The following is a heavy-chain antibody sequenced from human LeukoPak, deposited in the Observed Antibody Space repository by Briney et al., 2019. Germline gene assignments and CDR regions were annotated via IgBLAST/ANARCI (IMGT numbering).Heavy chain of an antibody. CDR1: GLIFSHAS. V-gene: IGHV3-15*01. J-gene: IGHJ4*02. CDR2: IKSRADGETA. CDR3: STDNVDEVTTTDY. Sequence: PGGSLRLSCAASGLIFSHASMSWTRQAPGKGLEWVGRIKSRADGETADYSAPVKGRFTISRDDSRDTVYLQLDSLKTENTAVYFCSTDNVDEVTTTDYWGQGTLVTVSS. D-gene: IGHD5-12*01.